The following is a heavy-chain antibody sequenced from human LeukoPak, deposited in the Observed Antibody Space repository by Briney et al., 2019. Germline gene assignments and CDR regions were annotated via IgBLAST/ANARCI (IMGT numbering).Heavy chain of an antibody. CDR3: AKDRTPTYDSSGPGDY. CDR1: GFTFDDYA. Sequence: PGRSLRLSCAASGFTFDDYAMHWVRQAPGKGLEWVSGISWNSGSIGYADSVKGRFTISRDNAKNSLYLQMNSLRAEDTALYYCAKDRTPTYDSSGPGDYWGQGTLVTVSP. J-gene: IGHJ4*02. D-gene: IGHD3-22*01. CDR2: ISWNSGSI. V-gene: IGHV3-9*01.